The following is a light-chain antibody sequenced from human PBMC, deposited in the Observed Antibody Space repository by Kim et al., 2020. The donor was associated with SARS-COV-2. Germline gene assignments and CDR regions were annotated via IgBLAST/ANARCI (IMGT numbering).Light chain of an antibody. CDR1: KLGDKY. J-gene: IGLJ2*01. V-gene: IGLV3-1*01. CDR3: QVWDSGVV. CDR2: QDK. Sequence: VSVSPGQTASITCSGDKLGDKYVCWYQQKPGQSPLLVIYQDKRRPSGIPERFSGSNSGNTATLTISGTQAMDEADYYCQVWDSGVVFGGGTKLTVL.